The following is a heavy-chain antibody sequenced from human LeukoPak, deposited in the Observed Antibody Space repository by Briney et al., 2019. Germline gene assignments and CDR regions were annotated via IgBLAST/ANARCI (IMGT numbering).Heavy chain of an antibody. CDR3: AKGVNYFVLEY. D-gene: IGHD3-10*02. J-gene: IGHJ4*02. CDR2: ISPSGGIT. Sequence: GGSLRLSCAASGFTFNTYAMSWVRQAPGKGLEWVSAISPSGGITYYEDSVKGRFTISRDNSKNTLYLQMNSLRAEDTAVYSCAKGVNYFVLEYWGQGTLVTISS. CDR1: GFTFNTYA. V-gene: IGHV3-23*01.